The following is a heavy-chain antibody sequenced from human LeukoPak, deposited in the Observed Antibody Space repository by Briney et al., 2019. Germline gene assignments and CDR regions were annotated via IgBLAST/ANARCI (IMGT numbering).Heavy chain of an antibody. CDR3: AEAIVGATADTYYFDY. Sequence: GGSLRLSCAASGFTFSSFAMSWVRQAPGKGLEGVSAISGSGGSTYYADSVKGRFTISRDNSKNTLYLQMNSLRAEDTAVYYCAEAIVGATADTYYFDYWGQGTLVTVSS. CDR1: GFTFSSFA. J-gene: IGHJ4*02. D-gene: IGHD1-26*01. V-gene: IGHV3-23*01. CDR2: ISGSGGST.